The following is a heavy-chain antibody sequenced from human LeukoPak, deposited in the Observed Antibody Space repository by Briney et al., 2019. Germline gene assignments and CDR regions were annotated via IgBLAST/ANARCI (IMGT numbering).Heavy chain of an antibody. CDR2: VNPISGGT. CDR1: GYTFTGYY. Sequence: ASVKVSCKASGYTFTGYYMHWVRQAPGQGLEWVGWVNPISGGTNYAQKFQGRVTMTRDTSISTAYMELSSLRSDNTAVYFCARELLGVWEANFDFWGLGTPVTVSS. J-gene: IGHJ4*02. CDR3: ARELLGVWEANFDF. V-gene: IGHV1-2*02. D-gene: IGHD1-26*01.